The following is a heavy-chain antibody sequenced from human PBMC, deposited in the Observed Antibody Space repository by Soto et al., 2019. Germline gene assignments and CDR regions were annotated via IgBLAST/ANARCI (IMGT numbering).Heavy chain of an antibody. J-gene: IGHJ5*02. D-gene: IGHD5-12*01. CDR3: ARDRRWLARGSNNWFDP. CDR2: IYHDGNS. Sequence: SETLSLTCTVSGGSINSGDYYWTWIRQSPGKGLEWIGYIYHDGNSQHNPSLKSRVTMSIDTSKNQFSLKLTSVTAADTAVYYCARDRRWLARGSNNWFDPWGQGNLVT. CDR1: GGSINSGDYY. V-gene: IGHV4-30-4*01.